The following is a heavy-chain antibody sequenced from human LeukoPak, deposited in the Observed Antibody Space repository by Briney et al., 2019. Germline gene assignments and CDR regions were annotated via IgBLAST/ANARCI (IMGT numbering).Heavy chain of an antibody. D-gene: IGHD6-6*01. J-gene: IGHJ6*02. CDR2: INHSGST. CDR1: GGYFSGYY. V-gene: IGHV4-34*01. CDR3: ARWKAARPYYYYGMDV. Sequence: SETLSLTCAVYGGYFSGYYWSWIRQLPGKGLEWIGEINHSGSTNYNPSLKSRVTISVDTSKNQFSLKLSSVTAADTAVYYCARWKAARPYYYYGMDVWGQGTTVTVSS.